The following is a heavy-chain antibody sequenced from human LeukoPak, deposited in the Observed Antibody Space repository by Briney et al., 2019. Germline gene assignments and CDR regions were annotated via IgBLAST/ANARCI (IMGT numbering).Heavy chain of an antibody. Sequence: GASVKVSCKASGYTFTGYYMHWVRQAPGQGLEWMGWINPNSGGTNYAQKFQGRVTMTRDTSISTAYMELSRLRSDDTAVYYCARDLEGVNYYDSSPFMDVWGKGTTVTVSS. D-gene: IGHD3-22*01. J-gene: IGHJ6*03. V-gene: IGHV1-2*02. CDR1: GYTFTGYY. CDR2: INPNSGGT. CDR3: ARDLEGVNYYDSSPFMDV.